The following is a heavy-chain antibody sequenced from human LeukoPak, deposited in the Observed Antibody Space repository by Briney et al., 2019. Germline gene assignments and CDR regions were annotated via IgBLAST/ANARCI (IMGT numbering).Heavy chain of an antibody. CDR1: GFTFSANY. CDR2: LSGSGGSA. V-gene: IGHV3-23*01. Sequence: KSGGSLRLSCAASGFTFSANYMSWIRHPPGEGLEWVSTLSGSGGSASSTDAVKGRFTIYRDNSKNTMYLQMNSLRAEDTAVYYCAKHRASTGLLMYFDYWGQGTLVTVSS. CDR3: AKHRASTGLLMYFDY. J-gene: IGHJ4*02. D-gene: IGHD2-15*01.